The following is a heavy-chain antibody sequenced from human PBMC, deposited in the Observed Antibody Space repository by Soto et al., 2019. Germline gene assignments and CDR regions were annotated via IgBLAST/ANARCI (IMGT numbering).Heavy chain of an antibody. V-gene: IGHV4-39*01. J-gene: IGHJ1*01. CDR2: IYYSGST. CDR3: ARPDSWSDHYPEYFPH. CDR1: GGSISSSSYY. Sequence: QLQLQESGPGLVKPSETLSLTCTVSGGSISSSSYYWGWIRQPPGKGLEWIGSIYYSGSTCYNPSHTRRGTRSVDTSKSQSSLELSSVTAADTAVYYCARPDSWSDHYPEYFPHWGQGTLFTGSS. D-gene: IGHD1-26*01.